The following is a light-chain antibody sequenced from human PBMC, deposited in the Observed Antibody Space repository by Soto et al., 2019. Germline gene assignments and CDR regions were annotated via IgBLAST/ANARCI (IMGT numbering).Light chain of an antibody. J-gene: IGLJ2*01. CDR1: SSNIGNEY. CDR3: ATWDSSLSGVV. CDR2: DNN. Sequence: QSVLTQPPSVSAAPGQKVTISCSGSSSNIGNEYVSWYQHLPGTAPKLLIYDNNKRPSGIPDRFSGSKSGTSATLGITGPQTVYEAEYYCATWDSSLSGVVFGGGTKVTVL. V-gene: IGLV1-51*01.